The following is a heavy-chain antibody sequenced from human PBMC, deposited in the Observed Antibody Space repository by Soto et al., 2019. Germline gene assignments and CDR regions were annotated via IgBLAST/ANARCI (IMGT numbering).Heavy chain of an antibody. V-gene: IGHV3-48*02. Sequence: DVHLVNSGGGFVMPGGSLRLSCGASGFKFTSYGMNWVRQSPGKGFEWLAYISGFSATIKYADSVRGRFIVSRDNDMNSLFLQLTDLTDDDTAVYYCARGGAARADFWGQGSLVVVSS. CDR2: ISGFSATI. CDR3: ARGGAARADF. D-gene: IGHD2-15*01. CDR1: GFKFTSYG. J-gene: IGHJ4*02.